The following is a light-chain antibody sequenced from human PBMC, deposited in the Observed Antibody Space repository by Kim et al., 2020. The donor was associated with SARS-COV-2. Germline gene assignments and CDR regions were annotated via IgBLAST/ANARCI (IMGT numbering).Light chain of an antibody. V-gene: IGKV1-5*03. Sequence: ASVGDRVTITCRASQSISSWLAWYQQKPGKAPKLLIYKASSLESGVPSRFSGSGSGTEFTLTISSLQPDDFATYYCQQYNSYSSSTFGQGTKLEI. CDR3: QQYNSYSSST. J-gene: IGKJ2*02. CDR1: QSISSW. CDR2: KAS.